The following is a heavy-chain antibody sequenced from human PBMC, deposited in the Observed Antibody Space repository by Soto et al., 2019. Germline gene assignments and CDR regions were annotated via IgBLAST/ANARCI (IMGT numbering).Heavy chain of an antibody. J-gene: IGHJ4*02. V-gene: IGHV4-31*03. D-gene: IGHD3-10*01. CDR1: GGSISSGDSY. CDR3: ARTFYYGSGTSDY. CDR2: IYYSGSA. Sequence: SETLSLTCTVSGGSISSGDSYWTWIRQHPGTGLEWIGYIYYSGSAYYNPSLKSRVTISVDTSRSQFSLKLSSVIAADTAVYYCARTFYYGSGTSDYWGQGTLVTVSS.